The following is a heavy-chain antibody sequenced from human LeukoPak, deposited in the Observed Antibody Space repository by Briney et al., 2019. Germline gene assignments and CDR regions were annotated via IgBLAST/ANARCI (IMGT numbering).Heavy chain of an antibody. D-gene: IGHD2-2*02. CDR1: GYTFTGYY. CDR3: ARDDCSSTSCYIDY. CDR2: INPNSGNT. Sequence: ASVKVSCKASGYTFTGYYMHWVRQAPGQGLEWMGWINPNSGNTGYAQKFQGRVTITRNTSISTAYMELSSLRSEDTAVYYCARDDCSSTSCYIDYWGQGTLVTVSS. V-gene: IGHV1-8*03. J-gene: IGHJ4*02.